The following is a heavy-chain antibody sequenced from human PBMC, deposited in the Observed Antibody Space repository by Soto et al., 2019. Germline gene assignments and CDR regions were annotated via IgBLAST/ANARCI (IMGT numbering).Heavy chain of an antibody. J-gene: IGHJ6*02. V-gene: IGHV1-8*01. CDR2: MNPNSGNT. Sequence: GALLKVYCKGFESSFMNYDVSCVRQATGQGLEWMGCMNPNSGNTGYALKFQGRVSMTRNTSIYTVYLELSSLASDDTAVYYCARSLTEGYCTITGCYTRPLYGMDVWGQGITLTVYS. CDR3: ARSLTEGYCTITGCYTRPLYGMDV. D-gene: IGHD2-2*02. CDR1: ESSFMNYD.